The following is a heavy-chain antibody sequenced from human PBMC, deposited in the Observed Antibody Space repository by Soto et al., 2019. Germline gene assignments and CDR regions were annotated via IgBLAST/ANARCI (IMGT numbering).Heavy chain of an antibody. J-gene: IGHJ3*01. V-gene: IGHV3-74*01. Sequence: EVQLVESGGGLVRPGGSLRLSCAASGFTFSYYWMHWVRQAPGKGLVWVSRIHSDGSSTTYADFVKCRFIISRDNARNTVDLQMNSVRVEDPAVYYCARGDRGAFDLWGQGTVVTVSS. CDR1: GFTFSYYW. CDR3: ARGDRGAFDL. CDR2: IHSDGSST. D-gene: IGHD1-26*01.